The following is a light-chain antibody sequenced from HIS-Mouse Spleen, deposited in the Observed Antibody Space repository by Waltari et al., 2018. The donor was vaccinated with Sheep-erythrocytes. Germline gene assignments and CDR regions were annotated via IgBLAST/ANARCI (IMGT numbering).Light chain of an antibody. V-gene: IGKV1-39*01. CDR2: AAS. J-gene: IGKJ4*01. CDR1: QSISSY. CDR3: QQSYSTPPT. Sequence: DIEMTQSPSPLSASVGDGVPIPCRASQSISSYLNWYQQKPGKAPKLLIYAASSLQSGVPSRFSGSGSGTDFTLTISSLQPEDFATYYCQQSYSTPPTFGGGTKVEIK.